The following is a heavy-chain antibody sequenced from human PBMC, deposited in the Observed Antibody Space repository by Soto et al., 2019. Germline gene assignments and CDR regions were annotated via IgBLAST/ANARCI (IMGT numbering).Heavy chain of an antibody. CDR2: INPSGGST. V-gene: IGHV1-46*01. Sequence: GASVKVSCKASGYTFTSYYMHWVRQAPGQGLEWMGIINPSGGSTSYAQKFQGRVAMTRDTSTSTVYMELSSLRSEDTAVYYCARERVPIAVAVVYYYYGMDVWGQGTTVTV. J-gene: IGHJ6*02. CDR1: GYTFTSYY. D-gene: IGHD6-19*01. CDR3: ARERVPIAVAVVYYYYGMDV.